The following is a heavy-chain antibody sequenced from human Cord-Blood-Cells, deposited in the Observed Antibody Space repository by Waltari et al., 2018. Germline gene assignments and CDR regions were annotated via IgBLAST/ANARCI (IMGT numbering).Heavy chain of an antibody. CDR3: ARDFRIAAAGTSFDY. J-gene: IGHJ4*02. D-gene: IGHD6-13*01. CDR1: GFTFSSYW. CDR2: IKQDGSEK. Sequence: EVQLVESGGGLVQPGGSLRLSCAASGFTFSSYWMSWVRQAPGKGLEWVANIKQDGSEKYYVDSVKGRFTISRDNAKNSLYLQMNSLRAEDTAVYYCARDFRIAAAGTSFDYWGQGTLVTVSS. V-gene: IGHV3-7*01.